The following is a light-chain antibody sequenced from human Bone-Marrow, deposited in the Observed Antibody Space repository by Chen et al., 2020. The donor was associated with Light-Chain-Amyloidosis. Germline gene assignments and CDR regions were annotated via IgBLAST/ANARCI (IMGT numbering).Light chain of an antibody. CDR3: QVWERSSDRPV. CDR2: DDS. V-gene: IGLV3-21*02. CDR1: NIGSTS. J-gene: IGLJ3*02. Sequence: SYVLTQPSSVSVAPGQTATIACGGNNIGSTSVHWYQQTPGQAPLLVVFDDSDQPSGIPERLCGSNSGNTATLTISRVEAGEEADYYCQVWERSSDRPVFGGGTKLTVL.